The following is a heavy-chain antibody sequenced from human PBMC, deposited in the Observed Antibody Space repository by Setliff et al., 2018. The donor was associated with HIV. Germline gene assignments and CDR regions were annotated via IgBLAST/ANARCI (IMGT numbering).Heavy chain of an antibody. J-gene: IGHJ4*02. CDR2: INHSGST. CDR1: GGSFSGYY. Sequence: SETLSLTCAVYGGSFSGYYWSWIRQPPGKGLEWIGEINHSGSTFYSPSLKSRVTISVDTSKNQFSLKLSSVTAADTAVYYCARSSGSSSWYANYWGQGTLVTVSS. V-gene: IGHV4-34*01. CDR3: ARSSGSSSWYANY. D-gene: IGHD6-13*01.